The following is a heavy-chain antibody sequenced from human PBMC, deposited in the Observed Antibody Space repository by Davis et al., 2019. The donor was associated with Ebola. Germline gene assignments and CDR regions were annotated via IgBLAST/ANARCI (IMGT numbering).Heavy chain of an antibody. CDR3: ARDSGYSWGIDY. Sequence: MPSETLSLTCTVSGGSISSYYWSWIRQPPGKGLEWIGYIYYSGSTNYNPPLKSRVTISVDTSKNQFSLKLSSVTAADTAVYYCARDSGYSWGIDYWGQGTLVTVSS. D-gene: IGHD5-18*01. V-gene: IGHV4-59*12. CDR2: IYYSGST. J-gene: IGHJ4*02. CDR1: GGSISSYY.